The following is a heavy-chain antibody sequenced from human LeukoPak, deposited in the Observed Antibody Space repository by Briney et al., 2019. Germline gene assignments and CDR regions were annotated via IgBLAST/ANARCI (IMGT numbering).Heavy chain of an antibody. CDR2: ISSSSTI. V-gene: IGHV3-48*01. Sequence: GGSLRLSCAASGFTFSSYSMNWVRQAPGKGLEWVSYISSSSTIYYADSVKGRFTISRDNAKNSLYLQMNSLRAEDTAVYYCAYTTVITAYWGQGTLVTVSS. D-gene: IGHD4-17*01. CDR3: AYTTVITAY. CDR1: GFTFSSYS. J-gene: IGHJ4*02.